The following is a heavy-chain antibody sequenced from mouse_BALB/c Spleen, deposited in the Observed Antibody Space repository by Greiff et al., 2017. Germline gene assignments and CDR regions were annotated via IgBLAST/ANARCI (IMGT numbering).Heavy chain of an antibody. J-gene: IGHJ1*01. CDR3: ARERETGTRYFDV. CDR2: IWAGGST. Sequence: VQLQESGPGLVAPSQSLSITCTVSGFSLTSYGVHWVRQPPGKGLEWLGVIWAGGSTNYNSALMSRLSISKDNSKSQVFLKMNSLQTDDTAMYYCARERETGTRYFDVWGAGTTVTVSS. V-gene: IGHV2-9*02. CDR1: GFSLTSYG. D-gene: IGHD4-1*01.